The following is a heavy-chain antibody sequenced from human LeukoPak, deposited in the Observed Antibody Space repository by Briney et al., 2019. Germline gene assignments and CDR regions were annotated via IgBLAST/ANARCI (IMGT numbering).Heavy chain of an antibody. CDR2: ISAYNGNT. J-gene: IGHJ6*03. CDR3: ARTQYYYDSSGYSLYYYYYYMDV. Sequence: ASVTVSCKASGYTFTSYGISWVRQAPGQGLEWMGWISAYNGNTNYAQKLQGRVTMTTDTSTSTAYMELRSLRSDDTAVYYCARTQYYYDSSGYSLYYYYYYMDVWGKGTTVTVSS. D-gene: IGHD3-22*01. V-gene: IGHV1-18*01. CDR1: GYTFTSYG.